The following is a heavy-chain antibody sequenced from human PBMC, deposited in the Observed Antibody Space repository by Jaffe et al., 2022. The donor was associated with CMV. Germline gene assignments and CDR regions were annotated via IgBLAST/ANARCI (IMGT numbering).Heavy chain of an antibody. CDR3: ARDMGAITVAGTDDY. Sequence: QVQLVQSGAEVKKPGASVKVSCKASGYTFTSYYMHWVRQAPGQGLEWMGIINPSGGSTSYAQKFQGRVTMTRDTSTSTVYMELSSLRSEDTAVYYCARDMGAITVAGTDDYWGQGTLVTVSS. CDR2: INPSGGST. V-gene: IGHV1-46*01. J-gene: IGHJ4*02. CDR1: GYTFTSYY. D-gene: IGHD6-19*01.